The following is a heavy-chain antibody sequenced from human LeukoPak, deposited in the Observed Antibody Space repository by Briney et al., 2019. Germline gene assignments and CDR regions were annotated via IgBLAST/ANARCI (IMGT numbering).Heavy chain of an antibody. CDR3: ARVSLYGGVNLDI. CDR1: GGSISSNY. Sequence: SETLSLTCTVSGGSISSNYWSWIRQPPGKGLEWIGYIYYSGSTNYNPSLKSRVTISVDTSKNQFSLKLSSVTAADTAVYYCARVSLYGGVNLDIWGQGTMVTVSS. CDR2: IYYSGST. J-gene: IGHJ3*02. D-gene: IGHD4-23*01. V-gene: IGHV4-59*01.